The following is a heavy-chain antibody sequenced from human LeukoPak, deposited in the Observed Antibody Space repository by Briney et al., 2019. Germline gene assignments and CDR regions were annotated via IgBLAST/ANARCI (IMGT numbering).Heavy chain of an antibody. CDR1: GFIFSSYS. V-gene: IGHV3-48*04. CDR3: AREIKGDYGPFDY. J-gene: IGHJ4*02. Sequence: PGGSLRLSCAASGFIFSSYSMNWVRQAPGKGLEWVSYISSSSSTIYYADSVKGRFTISRDNAKNSLYLQMNSLRAEDTAVYYCAREIKGDYGPFDYWGQGTLVTVSS. D-gene: IGHD4-17*01. CDR2: ISSSSSTI.